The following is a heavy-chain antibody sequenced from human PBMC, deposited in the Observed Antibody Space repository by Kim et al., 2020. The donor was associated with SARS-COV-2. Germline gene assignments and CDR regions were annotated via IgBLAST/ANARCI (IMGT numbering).Heavy chain of an antibody. V-gene: IGHV3-33*01. CDR1: GFTFRNYA. Sequence: GGSLRLSCAASGFTFRNYAMHWLRQAPGKGLEWVAVIWNDGSDKYHGDSVKGRFTISRDNSKSTLYLQMSSLRAEDTAVYYCAAEKGPRVFDDWGQGTLVTVSS. CDR2: IWNDGSDK. J-gene: IGHJ4*02. CDR3: AAEKGPRVFDD.